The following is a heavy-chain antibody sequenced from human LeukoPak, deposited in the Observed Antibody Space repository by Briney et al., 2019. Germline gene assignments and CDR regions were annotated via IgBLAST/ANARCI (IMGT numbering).Heavy chain of an antibody. CDR2: IRYDGSNK. Sequence: GGSLRLSCAAPGFTFSSYGMHWVRQAPGKGLEWVAFIRYDGSNKYYADSVEGRFTISRDNSKNTLYLQMNSLRAEDTAVYYCAKDRVTMIVIAEPGADYWGQGTLVTVSS. CDR3: AKDRVTMIVIAEPGADY. J-gene: IGHJ4*02. CDR1: GFTFSSYG. D-gene: IGHD3-22*01. V-gene: IGHV3-30*02.